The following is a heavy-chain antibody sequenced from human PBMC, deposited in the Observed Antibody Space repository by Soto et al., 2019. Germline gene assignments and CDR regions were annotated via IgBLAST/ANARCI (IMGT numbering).Heavy chain of an antibody. CDR1: GDSVSSSSYY. CDR3: ASGLGYKA. J-gene: IGHJ5*02. CDR2: IHHSGTT. V-gene: IGHV4-31*03. D-gene: IGHD5-12*01. Sequence: QVQLQESGPGLVKPSQTLSLTCTVSGDSVSSSSYYWSWIRQHPGKGLEWIGYIHHSGTTYYNPSLKSRITLSVDTSKNQFSLGLSSVTAADTAVYYCASGLGYKAWGQGTLVTVSS.